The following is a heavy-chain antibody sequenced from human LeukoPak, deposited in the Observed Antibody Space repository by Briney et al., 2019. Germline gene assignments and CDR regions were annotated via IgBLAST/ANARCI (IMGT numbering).Heavy chain of an antibody. V-gene: IGHV3-33*01. CDR2: IWYDGSNK. CDR1: GFTFSSYG. J-gene: IGHJ3*02. Sequence: YPGGSLRLSCAASGFTFSSYGMHWVRQAPGKGLEWVAVIWYDGSNKYYADSVKGRFTISRDNSKNTLYLQMNSLRAEDTAVYYCARPLDRGSSWYFNAFDIWGQGTMVTVSS. CDR3: ARPLDRGSSWYFNAFDI. D-gene: IGHD6-13*01.